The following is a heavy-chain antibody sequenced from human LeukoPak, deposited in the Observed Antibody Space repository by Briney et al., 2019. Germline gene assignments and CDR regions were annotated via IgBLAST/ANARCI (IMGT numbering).Heavy chain of an antibody. Sequence: EASVKVSCKASGYTFTGYYMHWVRQAPGQGLEWMGWINPNSGGTNYAQKFQGRVTMTRNTSISTAYMELSSLRSEDTAVYYCARGFEYYDILTDFRYYFDYWGQGTLVTVSS. D-gene: IGHD3-9*01. J-gene: IGHJ4*02. CDR1: GYTFTGYY. CDR3: ARGFEYYDILTDFRYYFDY. V-gene: IGHV1-2*02. CDR2: INPNSGGT.